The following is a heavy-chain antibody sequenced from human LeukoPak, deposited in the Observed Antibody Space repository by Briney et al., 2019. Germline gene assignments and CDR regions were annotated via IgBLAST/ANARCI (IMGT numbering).Heavy chain of an antibody. V-gene: IGHV3-21*01. Sequence: GGSLRLSCAASGFTFSSYSISWVRQAPVKGLEWVSFITSSSSYIYYADSVKGRFTISRDNAKNSLYLQMNSLRAEDTAVYYCARDLSGHYYDSSGYYPNDAFDIWGQGTMVTVSS. CDR3: ARDLSGHYYDSSGYYPNDAFDI. CDR2: ITSSSSYI. J-gene: IGHJ3*02. CDR1: GFTFSSYS. D-gene: IGHD3-22*01.